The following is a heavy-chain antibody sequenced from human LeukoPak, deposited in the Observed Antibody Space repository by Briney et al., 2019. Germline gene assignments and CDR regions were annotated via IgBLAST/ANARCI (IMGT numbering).Heavy chain of an antibody. J-gene: IGHJ5*02. Sequence: PSETLSLTCTVSGGSITSGDSFWTWIRHHPEKGLEWIGYISYNGSPYYNPSLQTRVTISSDMSKSQFSLKLASVTAADTAVYYCATDHLAAAGYNGFDPWGQGTLVSVSS. V-gene: IGHV4-31*03. D-gene: IGHD6-13*01. CDR2: ISYNGSP. CDR1: GGSITSGDSF. CDR3: ATDHLAAAGYNGFDP.